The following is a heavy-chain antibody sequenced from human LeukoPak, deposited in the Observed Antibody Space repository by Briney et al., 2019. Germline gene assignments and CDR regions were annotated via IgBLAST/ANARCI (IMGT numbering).Heavy chain of an antibody. CDR1: GGTLSSYA. J-gene: IGHJ5*02. CDR2: IIPIFGTA. Sequence: SVKVSCKASGGTLSSYAISWVRQAPGQGLEWMGGIIPIFGTANYAQKFQGRVTITADESTSTAYMELSSLRSEDTAVYYCVLGGVVPAANWFDPWGQGTLVTVSS. CDR3: VLGGVVPAANWFDP. D-gene: IGHD2-2*01. V-gene: IGHV1-69*13.